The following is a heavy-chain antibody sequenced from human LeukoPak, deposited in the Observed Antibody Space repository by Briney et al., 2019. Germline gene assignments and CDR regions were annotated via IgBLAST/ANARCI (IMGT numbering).Heavy chain of an antibody. CDR3: ARRGYRSGWYVPYSKRYYFDY. D-gene: IGHD6-19*01. V-gene: IGHV1-8*01. CDR1: GYTFTSYD. Sequence: ASVKVSCKASGYTFTSYDINWVRQATGQGLEWMGWMNHNSDNTGDAQKFQDRVTMTRNTSISTAYMELSSLRSEDTAVYYCARRGYRSGWYVPYSKRYYFDYWGQGTLVTVSS. J-gene: IGHJ4*02. CDR2: MNHNSDNT.